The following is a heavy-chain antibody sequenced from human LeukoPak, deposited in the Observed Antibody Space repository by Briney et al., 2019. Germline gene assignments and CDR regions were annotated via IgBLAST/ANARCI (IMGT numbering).Heavy chain of an antibody. D-gene: IGHD3-22*01. CDR1: GYTFTSYD. V-gene: IGHV1-8*01. J-gene: IGHJ3*02. Sequence: ASVKVSCKASGYTFTSYDINWVRQATGQGLEWMGWMNPNSGNTGYAQKFQGRVTMTRNTSISTAYMELSSLRSEDTAVYYCARGLSLPYYYDSSGTKGYAFDIWGQGTMVTVSS. CDR3: ARGLSLPYYYDSSGTKGYAFDI. CDR2: MNPNSGNT.